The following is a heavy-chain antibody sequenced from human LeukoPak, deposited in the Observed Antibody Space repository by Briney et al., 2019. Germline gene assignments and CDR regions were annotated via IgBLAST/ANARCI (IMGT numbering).Heavy chain of an antibody. D-gene: IGHD3-22*01. V-gene: IGHV6-1*01. J-gene: IGHJ5*02. CDR2: TYYRSKWNN. CDR1: GDSVSSNSAA. CDR3: AKSCLCVVKYYYDSSGYRA. Sequence: SQTLSLTCAISGDSVSSNSAAWNWIRQSPSRGLEWLGRTYYRSKWNNDYAVSVKSRITISPDTSKNQFSLHLNSVTPEDTAVYYCAKSCLCVVKYYYDSSGYRAWGQGALVTVSS.